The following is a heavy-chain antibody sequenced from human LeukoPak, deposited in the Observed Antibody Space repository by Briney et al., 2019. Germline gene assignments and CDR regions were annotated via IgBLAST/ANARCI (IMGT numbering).Heavy chain of an antibody. D-gene: IGHD6-6*01. Sequence: SETLSLTCTVSSDSISSHYWGWIRQPAGKGLEWIGRIFASGTISYNPSLKSRVTISVDTSKNQFSLSLSSVTAADTATYYCAREGDSTSSFYYHYYMGVWGKGTTVAVSS. CDR2: IFASGTI. V-gene: IGHV4-4*07. J-gene: IGHJ6*03. CDR1: SDSISSHY. CDR3: AREGDSTSSFYYHYYMGV.